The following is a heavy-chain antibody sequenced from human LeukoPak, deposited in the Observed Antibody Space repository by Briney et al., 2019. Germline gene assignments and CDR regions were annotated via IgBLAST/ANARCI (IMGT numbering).Heavy chain of an antibody. CDR3: ARDGFLGPVTACLDY. CDR2: ISQDGRFK. CDR1: GFTLSTYW. V-gene: IGHV3-7*01. Sequence: PGGSLRLSCAASGFTLSTYWMNWVRRAPGKALEWVANISQDGRFKYSVASVQGRFTISRDNAQNALYLEMNSLRAEDTAVYYCARDGFLGPVTACLDYWGQGTPVTVSS. D-gene: IGHD2-21*02. J-gene: IGHJ4*02.